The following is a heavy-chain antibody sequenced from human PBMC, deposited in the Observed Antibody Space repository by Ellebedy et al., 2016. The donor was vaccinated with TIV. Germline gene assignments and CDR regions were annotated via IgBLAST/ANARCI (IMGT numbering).Heavy chain of an antibody. V-gene: IGHV3-21*01. CDR1: GFSLSNFG. Sequence: GGSLRLSXTASGFSLSNFGMSWVRQVPGQGLEWVSSISRSGNYVYYADSLKGRLTISRDNANNSLFLQMNSLTGEDTAVYYCAKKARDWYFDVWGRGTLVTVSS. J-gene: IGHJ2*01. CDR2: ISRSGNYV. CDR3: AKKARDWYFDV.